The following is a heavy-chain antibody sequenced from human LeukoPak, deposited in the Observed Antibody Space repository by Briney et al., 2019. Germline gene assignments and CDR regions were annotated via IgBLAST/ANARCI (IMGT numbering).Heavy chain of an antibody. Sequence: SETLSLTCAVSGGSISSSNWWSWVRQPPGKGLEWIGEIYHSGSTNYNPSLRSRVTISVDKSKNQFSLKLSSVTAADTAVYYCARDSGYDSASDIWGQGTMVTVSS. CDR2: IYHSGST. CDR1: GGSISSSNW. D-gene: IGHD5-12*01. V-gene: IGHV4-4*02. J-gene: IGHJ3*02. CDR3: ARDSGYDSASDI.